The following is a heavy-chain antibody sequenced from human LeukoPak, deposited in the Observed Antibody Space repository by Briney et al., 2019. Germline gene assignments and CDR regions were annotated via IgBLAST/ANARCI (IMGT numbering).Heavy chain of an antibody. CDR3: ARNTSGFKLGDAFDI. CDR1: GFTFSSYA. D-gene: IGHD3-22*01. CDR2: ICGSAYSK. V-gene: IGHV3-23*01. Sequence: GGSLRLSCAASGFTFSSYAMTWVRQAPGKGLGWSSAICGSAYSKSYADSVKGRFTISRDNSKNTLYLQMNSLRAEDTAIYYCARNTSGFKLGDAFDIWGQGTMVTVSS. J-gene: IGHJ3*02.